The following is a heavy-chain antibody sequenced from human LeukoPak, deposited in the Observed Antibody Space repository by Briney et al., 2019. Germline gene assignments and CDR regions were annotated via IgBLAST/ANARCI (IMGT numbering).Heavy chain of an antibody. J-gene: IGHJ3*02. CDR3: ALLWFGEIFDDAFDI. CDR1: GYTFTGYY. CDR2: INPNSGGT. V-gene: IGHV1-2*02. Sequence: ASVKVSCKASGYTFTGYYMHWVRQAPGQGLEWMGWINPNSGGTNYAQKFQGRVTMTRDTSISTAYMELSRLRSDDTAVYYCALLWFGEIFDDAFDIWGQGTMVTVSS. D-gene: IGHD3-10*01.